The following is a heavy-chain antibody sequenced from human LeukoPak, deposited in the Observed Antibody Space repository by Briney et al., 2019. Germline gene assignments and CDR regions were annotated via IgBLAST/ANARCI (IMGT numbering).Heavy chain of an antibody. CDR2: ISAYNGNT. J-gene: IGHJ4*02. CDR1: GYTFTSYG. V-gene: IGHV1-18*01. Sequence: ASVMVSCKASGYTFTSYGISWVRQAPGQGLEWMGWISAYNGNTNYAQKLQGRVTMTTDTSTSTAYMELRSLRSDDTAVYYCARYFAVVVVPAAMPDYWGQGTLVTVSS. D-gene: IGHD2-2*01. CDR3: ARYFAVVVVPAAMPDY.